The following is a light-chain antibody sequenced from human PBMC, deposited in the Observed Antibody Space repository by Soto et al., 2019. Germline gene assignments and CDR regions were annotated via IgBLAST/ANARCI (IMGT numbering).Light chain of an antibody. CDR1: QSISSW. Sequence: DIQMTQSPSTLSASVGDRVTITCRATQSISSWLAWYQQKPGKAPKLLIYNASSLESGVPSRFSGSGSGTEFTLTSSILQPDDFATYYCQLYNSYPWTFGQGTKVEIK. CDR3: QLYNSYPWT. V-gene: IGKV1-5*03. CDR2: NAS. J-gene: IGKJ1*01.